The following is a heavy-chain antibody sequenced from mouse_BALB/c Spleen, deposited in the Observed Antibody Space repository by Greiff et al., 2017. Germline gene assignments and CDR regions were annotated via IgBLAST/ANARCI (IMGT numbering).Heavy chain of an antibody. D-gene: IGHD3-3*01. V-gene: IGHV3-2*02. CDR3: ARDGTGGYAMDY. CDR2: ISYSGST. CDR1: GYSITSDYA. J-gene: IGHJ4*01. Sequence: EVQLVESGPGLVKPSQSLSLTCTVTGYSITSDYAWNWIRQFPGNKLEWMGYISYSGSTSYNPSLKSRISITRDTSKNQFFLQLNSVTTEDTATYYCARDGTGGYAMDYWGQGTSVTVSS.